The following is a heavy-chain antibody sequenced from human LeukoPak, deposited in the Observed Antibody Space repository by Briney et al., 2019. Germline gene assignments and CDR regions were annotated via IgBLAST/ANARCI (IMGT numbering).Heavy chain of an antibody. CDR2: ISGGAGST. V-gene: IGHV3-23*01. D-gene: IGHD3-9*01. CDR1: GFTFSSYA. J-gene: IGHJ6*03. CDR3: AKDQGDLLTGYYSYYYYYMDV. Sequence: GGSLRLSCAASGFTFSSYAMSWVRQAPGKGLEWVSAISGGAGSTHYADSVKGRFTISRDNSKRTLYLQMSSLRVEDTAVYYCAKDQGDLLTGYYSYYYYYMDVWGRGTTVTVSS.